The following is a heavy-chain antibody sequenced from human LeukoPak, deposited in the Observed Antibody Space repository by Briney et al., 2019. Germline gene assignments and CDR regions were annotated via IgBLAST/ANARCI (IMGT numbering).Heavy chain of an antibody. V-gene: IGHV6-1*01. CDR1: GDSVSSNSVT. Sequence: SQTLSLTCAISGDSVSSNSVTWNWIRQSPSRGLEWLGRTYYRSTWYNDYAVSVRGRITVNPDTSKNQFSLHLNSVTPEDTAVYYCARRLTQYDCFDPWGQGILVPVSS. CDR2: TYYRSTWYN. J-gene: IGHJ5*02. CDR3: ARRLTQYDCFDP. D-gene: IGHD2-2*01.